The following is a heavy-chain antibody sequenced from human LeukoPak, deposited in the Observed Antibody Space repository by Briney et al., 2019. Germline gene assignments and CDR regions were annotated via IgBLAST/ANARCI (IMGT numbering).Heavy chain of an antibody. V-gene: IGHV4-4*07. CDR1: GGSINNYY. D-gene: IGHD3-22*01. CDR2: IYSSGST. CDR3: ARTPIYYFDNSGYYN. J-gene: IGHJ4*02. Sequence: SGTLSLTCTVSGGSINNYYWSWIRQPAGKGLEWIGLIYSSGSTSYNPSLKSRVTMSVGTSKKQFSLRLSSVTAADTAVYYCARTPIYYFDNSGYYNWGQGTLVTVSS.